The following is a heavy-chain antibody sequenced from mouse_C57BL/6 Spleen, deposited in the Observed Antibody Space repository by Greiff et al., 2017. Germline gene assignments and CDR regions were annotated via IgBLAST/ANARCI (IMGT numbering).Heavy chain of an antibody. J-gene: IGHJ2*01. CDR2: ISDGGSYT. V-gene: IGHV5-4*03. CDR1: GFTFSSYA. Sequence: EVMLVESGGGLVKPGGSLKLSCAASGFTFSSYAMSWVRQTPEKRLEWVATISDGGSYTYYPDNVKGRFTISRDNAKNNLYLQMSHLKSEDTAMYYCARSRRYFDYWGQGTTLTVSS. CDR3: ARSRRYFDY.